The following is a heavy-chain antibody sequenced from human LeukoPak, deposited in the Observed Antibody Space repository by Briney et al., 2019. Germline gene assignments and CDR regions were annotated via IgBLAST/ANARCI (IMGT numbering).Heavy chain of an antibody. V-gene: IGHV3-48*03. D-gene: IGHD1-7*01. Sequence: GGSLRLSCAASGFTFNTYEMNWVRQAPGKGLEWVSYIISSGSTIYYADYVKGRFTISRDNGKNSLYLQMNSLRAEDTAVYYCARGGWNYVFNYWGQGTLVTVSS. CDR3: ARGGWNYVFNY. CDR1: GFTFNTYE. J-gene: IGHJ4*02. CDR2: IISSGSTI.